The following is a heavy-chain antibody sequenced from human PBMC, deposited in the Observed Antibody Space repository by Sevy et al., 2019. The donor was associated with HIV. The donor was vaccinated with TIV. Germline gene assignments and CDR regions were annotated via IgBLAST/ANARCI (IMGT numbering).Heavy chain of an antibody. Sequence: GGSLRLSCAASGFTFSSYAMNWVRQAPGMGLEWVAVISYDGSNKYYADSVKGRFTISRDNSKNTLYLQMNSLRAEDTAVYYCARDPHSFFGVVITDYGMDVWGQGTTVTVSS. CDR1: GFTFSSYA. J-gene: IGHJ6*02. CDR3: ARDPHSFFGVVITDYGMDV. CDR2: ISYDGSNK. D-gene: IGHD3-3*01. V-gene: IGHV3-30*04.